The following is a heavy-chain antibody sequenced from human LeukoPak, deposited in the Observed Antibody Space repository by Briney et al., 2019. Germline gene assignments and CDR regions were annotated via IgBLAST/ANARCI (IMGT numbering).Heavy chain of an antibody. CDR1: GYTFTGYY. CDR2: INPNSGGT. Sequence: EASVKVSCKASGYTFTGYYMHWVRQAPGQGLEWMGWINPNSGGTNYAQKLQGRVTMTTDTSTSTAYMELRSLRSDDTAVYYCARDLGIAVAGAHYWGQGTLVTVSS. V-gene: IGHV1-2*02. CDR3: ARDLGIAVAGAHY. J-gene: IGHJ4*02. D-gene: IGHD6-19*01.